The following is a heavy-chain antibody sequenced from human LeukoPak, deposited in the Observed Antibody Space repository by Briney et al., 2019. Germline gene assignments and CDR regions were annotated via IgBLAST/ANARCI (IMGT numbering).Heavy chain of an antibody. J-gene: IGHJ4*02. CDR1: GYTFTSYG. CDR2: ISAYNGNT. Sequence: ASVKVSCKASGYTFTSYGISWVRQAPGQGLEWMGWISAYNGNTNYAQKLQGRVTMTTDTSTSTAYMELRSLRSDDTAVYYCARDADYYYDSSGYLGFDYWGQGTLVTVSS. V-gene: IGHV1-18*01. D-gene: IGHD3-22*01. CDR3: ARDADYYYDSSGYLGFDY.